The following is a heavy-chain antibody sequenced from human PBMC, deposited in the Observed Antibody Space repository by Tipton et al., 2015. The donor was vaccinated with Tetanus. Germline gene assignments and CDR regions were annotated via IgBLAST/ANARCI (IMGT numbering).Heavy chain of an antibody. V-gene: IGHV3-33*01. CDR3: ARRGCRCVTCYISPNYGMDV. D-gene: IGHD6-25*01. CDR1: GFTFDNYA. Sequence: RSLRLSCAASGFTFDNYALHWVRQAPGKGLQWLAVIWYDGSNQYYEESMKGRFTISRDNAKNTIFLQMNSLRAEDTAVYYCARRGCRCVTCYISPNYGMDVWGQGTTVTVSS. J-gene: IGHJ6*02. CDR2: IWYDGSNQ.